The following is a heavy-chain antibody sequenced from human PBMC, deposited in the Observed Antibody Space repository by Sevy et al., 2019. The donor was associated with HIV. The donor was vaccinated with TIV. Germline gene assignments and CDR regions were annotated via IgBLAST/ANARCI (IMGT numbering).Heavy chain of an antibody. CDR3: ARTGYSTLDRVAAADSSLDF. V-gene: IGHV1-18*01. CDR2: ISGYNVHT. CDR1: GYTFITYG. D-gene: IGHD6-13*01. J-gene: IGHJ4*02. Sequence: ASVKVSCKASGYTFITYGITWVRQAPGQGLEWMGWISGYNVHTKYARELQGRVTITTDTSTSTAYLELRSLTSDDTAVYYSARTGYSTLDRVAAADSSLDFWGQGTLVTVSS.